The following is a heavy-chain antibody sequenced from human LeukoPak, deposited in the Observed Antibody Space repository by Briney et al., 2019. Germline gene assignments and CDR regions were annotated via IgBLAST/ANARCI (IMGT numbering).Heavy chain of an antibody. CDR1: GFTVSSYA. Sequence: GRSLRLSCAASGFTVSSYAMHWVRQAPGKGLEWVAVISYDGSNKYYADSVKGRFTISRDNSKNTLYLQMNSLRAEDTAVYYCARDSYCTNGVCLYYYYYMDVWGKGTTVTVSS. J-gene: IGHJ6*03. D-gene: IGHD2-8*01. CDR3: ARDSYCTNGVCLYYYYYMDV. V-gene: IGHV3-30*04. CDR2: ISYDGSNK.